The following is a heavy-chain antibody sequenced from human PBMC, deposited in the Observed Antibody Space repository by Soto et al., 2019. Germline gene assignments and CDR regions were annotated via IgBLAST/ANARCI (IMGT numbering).Heavy chain of an antibody. D-gene: IGHD3-10*01. V-gene: IGHV1-8*01. Sequence: ASVKVSCKASGYTFTSYDINWVRQATGQGLEWMGWMNPNSGNTGYAQKFQGRVTMTRNTSISTAYMELSSLRSEDTAVYYCARGRRIITYYYGSGSSNYWGQGTLVTVS. CDR2: MNPNSGNT. J-gene: IGHJ4*02. CDR1: GYTFTSYD. CDR3: ARGRRIITYYYGSGSSNY.